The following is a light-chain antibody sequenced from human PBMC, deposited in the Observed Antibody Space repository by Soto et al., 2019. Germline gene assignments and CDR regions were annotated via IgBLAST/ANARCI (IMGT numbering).Light chain of an antibody. J-gene: IGKJ5*01. Sequence: EIVMTQSPATLSVSPGERTTLSCRASQSVSTILAWYQQKPGQAPRLLIYDASNRATGIPARFSGSGSGTDFTVTISSLEPEDFAVYYCQQRSSWPITFGPGTRLEIK. V-gene: IGKV3-11*01. CDR2: DAS. CDR1: QSVSTI. CDR3: QQRSSWPIT.